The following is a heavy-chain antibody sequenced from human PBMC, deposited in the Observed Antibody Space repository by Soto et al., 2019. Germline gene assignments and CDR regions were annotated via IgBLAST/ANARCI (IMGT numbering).Heavy chain of an antibody. CDR1: GFTFDDYA. V-gene: IGHV3-9*01. Sequence: PGGSLRLSCAASGFTFDDYAMHWVRQAPGKGLEWVSGISWNSGSIGYADSVKGRFTISRDNAKNSLYLQMNSLRAEDTALYYCAKDNGGLYYYYYMDVWGKGPRSPSP. CDR3: AKDNGGLYYYYYMDV. J-gene: IGHJ6*03. CDR2: ISWNSGSI. D-gene: IGHD2-15*01.